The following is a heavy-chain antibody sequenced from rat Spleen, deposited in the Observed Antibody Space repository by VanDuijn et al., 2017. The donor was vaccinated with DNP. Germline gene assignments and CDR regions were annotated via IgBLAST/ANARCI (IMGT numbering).Heavy chain of an antibody. V-gene: IGHV3-1*01. CDR2: ISYSGTT. Sequence: EVQLQESGPGLVKPSQSLSLTCSVTGYSITSNYWGWIRKFPGNKMEWIGHISYSGTTTYSPSLKSRISITRDTSKNQFFLQVNSVTTEDTATYYCARWPGYNPPYAMDAWGQGTSVTVSS. CDR1: GYSITSNY. CDR3: ARWPGYNPPYAMDA. D-gene: IGHD1-4*01. J-gene: IGHJ4*01.